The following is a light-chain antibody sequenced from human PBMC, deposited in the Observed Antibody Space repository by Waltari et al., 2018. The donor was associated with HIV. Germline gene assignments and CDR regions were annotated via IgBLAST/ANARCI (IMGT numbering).Light chain of an antibody. CDR2: GNN. Sequence: QSMLTQPPSVSGAPGQRVSISCAGSSSNIGAGFDVHWYQQLPGTAPKLLIYGNNDRPSGVPDRFSGSKSGTSASLAIAGLQADDEADYYCQTSDNSLGSSYVFGSGTKVTVL. V-gene: IGLV1-40*01. J-gene: IGLJ1*01. CDR1: SSNIGAGFD. CDR3: QTSDNSLGSSYV.